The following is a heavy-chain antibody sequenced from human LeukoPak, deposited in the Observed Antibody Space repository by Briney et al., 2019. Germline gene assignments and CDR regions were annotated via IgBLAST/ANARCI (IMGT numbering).Heavy chain of an antibody. Sequence: QSGGSLRLSCAASGFTFSSYAMSWVRQAPGKGLEWVSAVSGSGGSTYYADSEKGRFTISRDNSKNTLYLQMNSLRAENTAVYYCAKCYDSSGYLLDYYYMDVWGKGTTVTASS. J-gene: IGHJ6*03. D-gene: IGHD3-22*01. CDR1: GFTFSSYA. CDR2: VSGSGGST. CDR3: AKCYDSSGYLLDYYYMDV. V-gene: IGHV3-23*01.